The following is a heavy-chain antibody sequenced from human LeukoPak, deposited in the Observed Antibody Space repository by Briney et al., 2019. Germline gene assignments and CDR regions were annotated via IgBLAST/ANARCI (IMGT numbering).Heavy chain of an antibody. J-gene: IGHJ4*02. CDR3: GRKAGDCGGGSCYSIDY. V-gene: IGHV1-69*05. D-gene: IGHD2-15*01. CDR1: VGTLSSYA. CDR2: IIPIFGTA. Sequence: SVKVSRKASVGTLSSYAISCVRQAPGQGVEWMGGIIPIFGTANYAQKFQGRVTITTDESTSTAYMEVSSLRSEDTAVYYCGRKAGDCGGGSCYSIDYWGQGTLVTVSS.